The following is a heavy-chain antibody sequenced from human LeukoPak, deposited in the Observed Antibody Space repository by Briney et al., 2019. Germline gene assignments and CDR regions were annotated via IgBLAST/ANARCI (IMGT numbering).Heavy chain of an antibody. CDR2: ISSGSSYI. D-gene: IGHD3-9*01. Sequence: PGGSLRLSCAVSGLTFSTYTMNWVRQAPGKGLEGVSSISSGSSYIYYADSMKGRFTVSRDNAKNSLYLQMNSLKAEDTAVYFCASHYDIDYWGQGTLVTVSS. CDR3: ASHYDIDY. J-gene: IGHJ4*02. CDR1: GLTFSTYT. V-gene: IGHV3-21*06.